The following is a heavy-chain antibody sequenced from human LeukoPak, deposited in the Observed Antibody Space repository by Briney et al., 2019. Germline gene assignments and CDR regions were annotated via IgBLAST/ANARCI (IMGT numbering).Heavy chain of an antibody. D-gene: IGHD6-19*01. CDR2: IKSKTDGGTT. CDR3: TTDSHVQQWLVGAQFDY. Sequence: PGGSLRLSCAASGFTFSNAWMSWVRQAPGKGLEWVGRIKSKTDGGTTDYAAPVKGRFTISRDDSKNTLYLQMNSLKTEDTAVYYCTTDSHVQQWLVGAQFDYWGQGTLVTVSS. J-gene: IGHJ4*02. V-gene: IGHV3-15*01. CDR1: GFTFSNAW.